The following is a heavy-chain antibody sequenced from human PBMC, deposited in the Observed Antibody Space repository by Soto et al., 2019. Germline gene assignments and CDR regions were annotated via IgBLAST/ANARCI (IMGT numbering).Heavy chain of an antibody. V-gene: IGHV4-59*01. Sequence: SDTLSLTCTVSGGSMGIYHWTWIRQPPGKGLEWIGYIYDSGNTKYNPSLKSRATISVDTSENQFSLKLNSVTAADTAVYYCARVSLSNWYWIDPWGQGTLVTVSS. CDR1: GGSMGIYH. D-gene: IGHD6-13*01. J-gene: IGHJ5*02. CDR2: IYDSGNT. CDR3: ARVSLSNWYWIDP.